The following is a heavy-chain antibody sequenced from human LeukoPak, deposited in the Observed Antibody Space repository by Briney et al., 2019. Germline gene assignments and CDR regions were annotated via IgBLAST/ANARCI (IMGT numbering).Heavy chain of an antibody. Sequence: SETLSLTCTVSGFSISSGYYWGWIRQPPGKGLEWIGSIYHGGSTYYNPSLKSRVTISVDTPKNQFSLKLSSVTAADTAVYYCARDIKCSGGSCALNWFDPWGQGTLVTVSS. CDR3: ARDIKCSGGSCALNWFDP. CDR2: IYHGGST. V-gene: IGHV4-38-2*02. CDR1: GFSISSGYY. J-gene: IGHJ5*02. D-gene: IGHD2-15*01.